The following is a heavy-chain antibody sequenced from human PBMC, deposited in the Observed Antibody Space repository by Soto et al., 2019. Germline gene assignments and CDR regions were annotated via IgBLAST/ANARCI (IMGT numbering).Heavy chain of an antibody. CDR1: GFTFSSYA. CDR3: ANTQSSSWYYSPCLDY. Sequence: EVQLLESGGGLVQPGGSLRLSCAASGFTFSSYAMSWVRQAPGKGLEWVSAISGSGGSTYYADSVKGRFTISRDNSKNTLYLQMNSLRAEDTAVYYCANTQSSSWYYSPCLDYWGQGTLVTVSS. CDR2: ISGSGGST. V-gene: IGHV3-23*01. D-gene: IGHD6-13*01. J-gene: IGHJ4*02.